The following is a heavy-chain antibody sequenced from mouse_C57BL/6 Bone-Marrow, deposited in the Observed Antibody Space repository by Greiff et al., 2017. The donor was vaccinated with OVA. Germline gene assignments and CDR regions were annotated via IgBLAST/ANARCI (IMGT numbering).Heavy chain of an antibody. J-gene: IGHJ4*01. D-gene: IGHD1-1*01. Sequence: QVQLQQPGAELVKPGASVKLSCKASGYTFTSYWMHWVKQRPGQGLEWIGMIHPNSGSTNYNEKFKSKATLTVDKSSSTAYMQLSSLTSEDSAVYYCARHYYGSSLRGAMDYWGQGTSVTVSS. CDR1: GYTFTSYW. CDR3: ARHYYGSSLRGAMDY. CDR2: IHPNSGST. V-gene: IGHV1-64*01.